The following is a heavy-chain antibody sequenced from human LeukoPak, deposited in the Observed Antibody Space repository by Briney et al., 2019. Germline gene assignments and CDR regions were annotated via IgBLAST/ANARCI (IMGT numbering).Heavy chain of an antibody. Sequence: SGTLSLTCTVSGDSINSLDLWSWVRQPPGKGLEWIGEMYLSGTTHSNPSVKSRVTISIDKSKNQFFLNLSSVTAADTAVYYCAGLVGRYSSGLYYYYFDYWGQGTLVIVSS. CDR1: GDSINSLDL. V-gene: IGHV4-4*02. J-gene: IGHJ4*02. CDR3: AGLVGRYSSGLYYYYFDY. CDR2: MYLSGTT. D-gene: IGHD3-22*01.